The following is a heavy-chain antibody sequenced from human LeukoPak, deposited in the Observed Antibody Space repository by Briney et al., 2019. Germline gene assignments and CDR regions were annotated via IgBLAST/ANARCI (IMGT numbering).Heavy chain of an antibody. CDR1: GASINSDDNY. V-gene: IGHV4-30-4*01. J-gene: IGHJ6*02. Sequence: SQTLSLTCTVSGASINSDDNYWSWIRQAPGKGLEWIGYVYYRVNTHYNPSLKSRITISVDSSKNQFSLKVTSVTAADTAVYYCARGNQLPQGTIYYYYGMDVWGQGTTVTVSS. D-gene: IGHD2-2*01. CDR3: ARGNQLPQGTIYYYYGMDV. CDR2: VYYRVNT.